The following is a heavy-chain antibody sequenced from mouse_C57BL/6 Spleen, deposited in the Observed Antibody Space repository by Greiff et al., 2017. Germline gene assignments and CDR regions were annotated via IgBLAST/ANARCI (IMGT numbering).Heavy chain of an antibody. Sequence: VQLQQPGAELVKPGASVKLSCKASGYTFTSYWMHWVKQRPGQGLEWIGMIHPNSGSTNYNEKFKSKATLTVDKSSSTAYMQLSSLTSEDSAVYYCARREDWDGNYAMDYWGQGTSVTVSS. CDR1: GYTFTSYW. CDR2: IHPNSGST. CDR3: ARREDWDGNYAMDY. D-gene: IGHD4-1*01. V-gene: IGHV1-64*01. J-gene: IGHJ4*01.